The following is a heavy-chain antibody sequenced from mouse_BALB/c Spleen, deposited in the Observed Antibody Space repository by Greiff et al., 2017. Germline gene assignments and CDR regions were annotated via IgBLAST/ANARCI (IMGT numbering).Heavy chain of an antibody. CDR3: ARAARANAMDY. D-gene: IGHD3-1*01. Sequence: EVHLVESGGGLVQPGGSRKLSCAASGFTFSSFGMHWVRQAPEKGLEWVAYISSGSSTIYYADTVKGRFTISRDNPKNTLFLQMTSLRSEDTAMYYCARAARANAMDYWGQGTSVTVSS. J-gene: IGHJ4*01. CDR2: ISSGSSTI. V-gene: IGHV5-17*02. CDR1: GFTFSSFG.